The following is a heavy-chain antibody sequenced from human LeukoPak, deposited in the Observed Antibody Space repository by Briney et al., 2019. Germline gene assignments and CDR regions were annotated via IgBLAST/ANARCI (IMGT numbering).Heavy chain of an antibody. D-gene: IGHD3-3*01. CDR2: INHSGST. CDR1: GGSFSGYY. J-gene: IGHJ5*02. V-gene: IGHV4-34*01. CDR3: ARGSYDFWSVYYTEWFDP. Sequence: SETLSLTCAVYGGSFSGYYWSWIRQPPGKGLEWIGEINHSGSTNYNPSLKSRVTISVDTSKNQFSLKLSSVTAADTAVYYCARGSYDFWSVYYTEWFDPWGQGTLVTVSS.